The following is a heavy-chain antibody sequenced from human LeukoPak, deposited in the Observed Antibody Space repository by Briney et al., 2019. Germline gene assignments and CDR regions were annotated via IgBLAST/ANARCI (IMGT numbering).Heavy chain of an antibody. CDR1: GXSFTSYW. D-gene: IGHD3-22*01. CDR3: ARQGRYYYDSSGYYYVDY. V-gene: IGHV5-10-1*01. CDR2: IDPSDSYT. J-gene: IGHJ4*02. Sequence: GESLKISFKGSGXSFTSYWISWVRQMPGKGLEWMGRIDPSDSYTNYSPSFQGHVTISADKSISTAYLQWSSLKASDTAMYYCARQGRYYYDSSGYYYVDYWGRGTLVTVSS.